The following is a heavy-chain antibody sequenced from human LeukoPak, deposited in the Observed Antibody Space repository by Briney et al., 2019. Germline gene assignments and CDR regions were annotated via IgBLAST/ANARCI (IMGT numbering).Heavy chain of an antibody. CDR1: GYTFTSYD. V-gene: IGHV1-8*03. CDR3: ARGAYNWNLGR. D-gene: IGHD1-20*01. Sequence: GASVKVSCKSSGYTFTSYDINWVRQATGQGLDWMAWMNPNSCNTGYAQKFQGRVTNTRNNSISTAYMELSSLRSEDTDVYYCARGAYNWNLGRWGQGTLVTVSS. CDR2: MNPNSCNT. J-gene: IGHJ4*02.